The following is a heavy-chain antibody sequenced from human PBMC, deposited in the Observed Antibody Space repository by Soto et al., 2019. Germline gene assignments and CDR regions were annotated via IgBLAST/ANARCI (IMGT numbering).Heavy chain of an antibody. CDR1: GFTFSSYS. D-gene: IGHD3-22*01. J-gene: IGHJ3*02. CDR3: AKADSSGYYPPSAFDI. V-gene: IGHV3-21*01. CDR2: ISSSSSYI. Sequence: PGGSLRLSCAASGFTFSSYSMNWVRQAPGKGLEWVSSISSSSSYIYYADSVKGRFTISRDNAKNSLYLQMNSLRAEDTAVYYCAKADSSGYYPPSAFDIWGQGTMVTVSS.